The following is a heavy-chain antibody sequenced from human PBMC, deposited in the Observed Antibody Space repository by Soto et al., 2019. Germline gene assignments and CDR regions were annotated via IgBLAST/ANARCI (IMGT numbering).Heavy chain of an antibody. CDR2: IIPILGIA. CDR3: ARDRKTTVTPLGY. J-gene: IGHJ4*02. V-gene: IGHV1-69*08. CDR1: GGTFSSYT. Sequence: QVQLVQSGAEVKKPGSSVKVSCKASGGTFSSYTISWVRQAPGQGLEWMGRIIPILGIANYAQKFQGRVTITADKCTSTAYMELSSLRSDDTAVYYCARDRKTTVTPLGYWGQGTLVTVSS. D-gene: IGHD4-17*01.